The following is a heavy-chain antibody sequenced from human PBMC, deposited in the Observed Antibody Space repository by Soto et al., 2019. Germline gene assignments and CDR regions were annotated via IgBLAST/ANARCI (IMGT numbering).Heavy chain of an antibody. CDR1: GGSFSGYY. CDR2: INHSGST. V-gene: IGHV4-34*01. J-gene: IGHJ5*02. CDR3: ARGASIAARNWFDP. D-gene: IGHD6-6*01. Sequence: SETLSLTCAVYGGSFSGYYWSWIRQPPGKGLEWIGEINHSGSTNYNPSLKSRVTISVDTSKNQFSLKLSSVTAADTAVYYCARGASIAARNWFDPWGQGTLVTVSS.